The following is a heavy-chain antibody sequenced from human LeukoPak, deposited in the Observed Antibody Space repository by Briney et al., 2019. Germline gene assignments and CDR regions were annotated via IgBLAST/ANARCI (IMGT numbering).Heavy chain of an antibody. CDR1: GGSISSSSYY. J-gene: IGHJ4*02. D-gene: IGHD4-17*01. CDR2: IYYSGST. CDR3: ARDHDYGDRALDY. V-gene: IGHV4-39*07. Sequence: PSETLSLTCTVSGGSISSSSYYWGWIRQPPGKGLEWIGSIYYSGSTYYNPSLKSRVTISVDTSKNQFSLKLSSVTAADTAVYYCARDHDYGDRALDYWGQGTLVTVSS.